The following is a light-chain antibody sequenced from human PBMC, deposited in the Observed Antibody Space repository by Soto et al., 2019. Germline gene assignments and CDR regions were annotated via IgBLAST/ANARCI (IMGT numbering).Light chain of an antibody. CDR2: EVS. CDR1: SSDVGGHNY. J-gene: IGLJ3*02. V-gene: IGLV2-14*01. CDR3: SSYSSISTWV. Sequence: QSALTQPASVSGSPGQSITISCTGTSSDVGGHNYVSWHQQHPGNAPKLMIYEVSNRPSGVSNRFSASKSGNTASLTISGRQAEDEGDYYCSSYSSISTWVFGGGTKLTVL.